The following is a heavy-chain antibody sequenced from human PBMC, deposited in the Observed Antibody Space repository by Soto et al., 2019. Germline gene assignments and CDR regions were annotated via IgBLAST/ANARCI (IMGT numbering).Heavy chain of an antibody. Sequence: QVQLQESGPGLVKPSETLSLTCTVSGGSISSYYWSWIRQPPGKGLEWIGYIYYSGSTNYNPSLKSRVTISVDTSKNQFSLKLSSVTAADTAVYYCAGGRDWDYWGQGTLVTVSS. CDR2: IYYSGST. CDR3: AGGRDWDY. D-gene: IGHD1-26*01. V-gene: IGHV4-59*08. CDR1: GGSISSYY. J-gene: IGHJ4*02.